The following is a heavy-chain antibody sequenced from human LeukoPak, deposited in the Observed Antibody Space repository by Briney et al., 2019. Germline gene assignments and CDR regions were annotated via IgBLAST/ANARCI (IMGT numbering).Heavy chain of an antibody. J-gene: IGHJ3*02. CDR2: IYYSGST. CDR3: ARVVPSLGIGI. D-gene: IGHD3-10*01. CDR1: GGSISSYY. Sequence: SETLSLTCTVSGGSISSYYWSWIRQPPGKGLEWIGYIYYSGSTNYNPSLKSRVTISVDTSKNQFSLKLSSVPAADTAVYYCARVVPSLGIGIWGQGTMVTVSS. V-gene: IGHV4-59*01.